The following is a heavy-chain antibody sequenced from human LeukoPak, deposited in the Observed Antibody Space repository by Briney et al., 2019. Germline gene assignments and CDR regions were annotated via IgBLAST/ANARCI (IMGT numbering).Heavy chain of an antibody. CDR1: GYTFTSYY. Sequence: ASVKVSCKASGYTFTSYYMHWVRQAPGQGLEWMGIINPSGGSTSYAQKFQGRVTMTRDTSTSTVYMELSSLRSEGTAVYYCARGRPDYYDSSGYQNDYWGQGTLVTVSS. CDR2: INPSGGST. CDR3: ARGRPDYYDSSGYQNDY. J-gene: IGHJ4*02. V-gene: IGHV1-46*01. D-gene: IGHD3-22*01.